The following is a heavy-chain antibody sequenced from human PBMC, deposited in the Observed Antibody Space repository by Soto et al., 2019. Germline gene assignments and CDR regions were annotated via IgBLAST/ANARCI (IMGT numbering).Heavy chain of an antibody. CDR3: ARGDYYGSGSYYVL. CDR2: INWNGGST. V-gene: IGHV3-20*01. D-gene: IGHD3-10*01. CDR1: GFTFDDYG. Sequence: GGSLRLSCAASGFTFDDYGMSWVRQAPGKGLEWVSGINWNGGSTGYADSVKGRFTISRDNAKNSLYLQMNSLRAEDTALYHCARGDYYGSGSYYVLWGQGTLVTVSS. J-gene: IGHJ4*02.